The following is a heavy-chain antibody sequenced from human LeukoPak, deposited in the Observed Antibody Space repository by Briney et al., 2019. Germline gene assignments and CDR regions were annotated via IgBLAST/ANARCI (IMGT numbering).Heavy chain of an antibody. CDR3: ARTDVNYYFDY. CDR1: GYSISSGYY. CDR2: IYHSGST. J-gene: IGHJ4*02. Sequence: SETLSLTCTVSGYSISSGYYWGWIRQPPGKGLEWIGSIYHSGSTYYNPSLKSRVTISVDTSKNQFSLKLSSVTAADTAVYYCARTDVNYYFDYWGQGTLVTVPS. V-gene: IGHV4-38-2*02.